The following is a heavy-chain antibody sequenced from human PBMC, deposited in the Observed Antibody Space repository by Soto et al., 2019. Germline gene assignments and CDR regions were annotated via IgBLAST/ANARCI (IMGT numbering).Heavy chain of an antibody. D-gene: IGHD3-9*01. CDR1: GDSISSSSF. CDR3: ARGLLTGTSRCYFDS. V-gene: IGHV4-38-2*02. Sequence: QVQLQESGPGLVKPSETLSLTCTVSGDSISSSSFWGWIRQPPGKGLEWIGGRSYSGDTYYSSSLESRLTISLDTSKNQFSLKLTSVTAADTAVYHCARGLLTGTSRCYFDSWGQGIQVTVSS. CDR2: RSYSGDT. J-gene: IGHJ4*02.